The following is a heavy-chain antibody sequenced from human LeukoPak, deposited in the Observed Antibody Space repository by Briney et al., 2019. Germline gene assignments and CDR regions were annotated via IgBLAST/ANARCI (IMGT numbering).Heavy chain of an antibody. CDR1: GVPFHNYW. D-gene: IGHD3-10*01. V-gene: IGHV3-7*01. CDR2: IDQDEKEI. Sequence: GGSLRLSCVASGVPFHNYWMTWVRQAPGKGLEWVANIDQDEKEIHHVNSMKGQFTIPRDNAQKSLYLEMNSLGVEDKARYYCARGLYGSGRRSLMALWGPGTLVTVSS. CDR3: ARGLYGSGRRSLMAL. J-gene: IGHJ4*02.